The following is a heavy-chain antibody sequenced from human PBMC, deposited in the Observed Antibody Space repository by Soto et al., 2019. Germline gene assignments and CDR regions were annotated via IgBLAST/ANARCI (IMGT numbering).Heavy chain of an antibody. J-gene: IGHJ4*02. V-gene: IGHV1-24*01. CDR3: ATSGGSCSSQVCAFDY. CDR2: FDPEDGET. CDR1: GYTLTELS. D-gene: IGHD2-15*01. Sequence: ASVKVSCKVSGYTLTELSMHWVRQAPGKGLEWMGGFDPEDGETIYAQKFQGRVTMTEDTSTDTAYMELSSLRSEDTAVYYCATSGGSCSSQVCAFDYWGQGALVTVSS.